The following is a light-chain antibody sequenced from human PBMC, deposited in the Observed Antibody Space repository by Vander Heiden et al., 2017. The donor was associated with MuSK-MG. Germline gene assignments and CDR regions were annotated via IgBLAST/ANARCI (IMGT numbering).Light chain of an antibody. J-gene: IGLJ2*01. CDR2: DVS. CDR1: SSDVGGYNY. CDR3: CSYAGSYTLV. Sequence: QSALTQPRSVSGSPGQSVTISCPGTSSDVGGYNYVSWYQQHPGKAPKLMIYDVSKRPSGVPDRFSGSKSGTTASLTISGLQAEDEADYYCCSYAGSYTLVFGGGTKLTVL. V-gene: IGLV2-11*01.